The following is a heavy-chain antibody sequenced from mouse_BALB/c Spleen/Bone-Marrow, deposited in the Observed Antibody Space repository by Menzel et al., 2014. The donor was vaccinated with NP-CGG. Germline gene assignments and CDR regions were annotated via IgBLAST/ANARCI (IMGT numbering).Heavy chain of an antibody. CDR2: ISNGGNYT. Sequence: EVKLMESGGALVKPGGSLKLSCAASGFTFSDYAMSWVRQSPEKRLEWVAEISNGGNYTYYPDTVTGRFTISRDNAKNTLYLEMSSLRSEDTAMYYCSRNSNYSFDFRGQGTTLTVSS. CDR3: SRNSNYSFDF. V-gene: IGHV5-9-4*01. D-gene: IGHD2-5*01. J-gene: IGHJ2*01. CDR1: GFTFSDYA.